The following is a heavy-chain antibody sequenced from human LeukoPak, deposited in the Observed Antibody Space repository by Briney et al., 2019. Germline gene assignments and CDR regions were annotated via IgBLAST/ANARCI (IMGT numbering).Heavy chain of an antibody. CDR3: AKEGNSGWVPKY. V-gene: IGHV1-46*01. CDR1: GYTFTSYY. D-gene: IGHD6-19*01. Sequence: ASVKVSCKASGYTFTSYYIHWVRQAPGPGLEWMGMINPSGATTTYAQNFQGRVTMTRDTSTRTAYMELSSLRSEDTAVYYCAKEGNSGWVPKYWGQGTLVTVSS. CDR2: INPSGATT. J-gene: IGHJ4*02.